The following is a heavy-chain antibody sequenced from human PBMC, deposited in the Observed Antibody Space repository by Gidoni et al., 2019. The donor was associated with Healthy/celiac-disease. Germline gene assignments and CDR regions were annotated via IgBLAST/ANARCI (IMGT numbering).Heavy chain of an antibody. D-gene: IGHD6-13*01. V-gene: IGHV1-69*01. J-gene: IGHJ5*02. CDR2: IIPIFGTA. Sequence: QLVQSAAEVKKPGSSVKVSCKASGGTFSSYAISWVRQAPGQGLEWMGGIIPIFGTANYAQKFQGRVTITADESTSTAYMELSSLRSEDTAVYYCARDRPPYSSSWNNWFDPWGQGTLVTVSS. CDR1: GGTFSSYA. CDR3: ARDRPPYSSSWNNWFDP.